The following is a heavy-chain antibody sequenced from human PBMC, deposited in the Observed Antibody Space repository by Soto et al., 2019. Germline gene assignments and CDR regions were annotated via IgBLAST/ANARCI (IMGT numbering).Heavy chain of an antibody. CDR1: GFTFSGYA. CDR3: AKAERITMIVVVINYFDY. D-gene: IGHD3-22*01. Sequence: PGGSLRLSCAASGFTFSGYAMSWVRQAPGKGLEWVSAISGSGGSTYYADSVKGRFTISRDNSKNTLYLQMNSLRAEDTAVYYCAKAERITMIVVVINYFDYWGQGTLVTVSS. J-gene: IGHJ4*02. V-gene: IGHV3-23*01. CDR2: ISGSGGST.